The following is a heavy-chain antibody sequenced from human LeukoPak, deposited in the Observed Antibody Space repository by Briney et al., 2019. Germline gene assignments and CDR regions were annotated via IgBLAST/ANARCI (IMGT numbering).Heavy chain of an antibody. CDR3: ARDFVSSGYYDY. V-gene: IGHV1-2*02. J-gene: IGHJ4*02. Sequence: ASVKVSCKASGYTFSSYEISWVRQATGQGLGWMGWINPNSGGTNYAQKFQGRVTMTRDTSISTAYMELSRLRSDDTAVYYCARDFVSSGYYDYWGQGTLVTVSS. CDR2: INPNSGGT. D-gene: IGHD3-22*01. CDR1: GYTFSSYE.